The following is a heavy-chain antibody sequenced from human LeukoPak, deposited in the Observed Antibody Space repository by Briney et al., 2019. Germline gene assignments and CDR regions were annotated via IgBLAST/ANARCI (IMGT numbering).Heavy chain of an antibody. Sequence: SETLSLTRTVSGGSISSGGYYWSWIRQHPGKGLEWIGYIYYSGSTYYNPSLKSRVTISVDTSKNQFSLKLSSVTAADTAVYYCVGLLWFGELNGDPFDPWGQGTLVTVSS. D-gene: IGHD3-10*01. CDR1: GGSISSGGYY. CDR3: VGLLWFGELNGDPFDP. V-gene: IGHV4-31*03. J-gene: IGHJ5*02. CDR2: IYYSGST.